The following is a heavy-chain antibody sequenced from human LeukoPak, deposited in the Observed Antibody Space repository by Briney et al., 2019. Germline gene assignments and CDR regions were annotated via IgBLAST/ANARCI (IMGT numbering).Heavy chain of an antibody. J-gene: IGHJ4*02. CDR1: GFTFSSYA. CDR2: INQVGSSK. D-gene: IGHD5-24*01. CDR3: ANLGPPGRDHYLES. Sequence: QSWGSLRLSCAASGFTFSSYAMSWVRQAPGKGPEWVANINQVGSSKYFVDSVKGRFIISRDNAKNSLYLQMNSLRDEDTAVYYCANLGPPGRDHYLESWGQGTLVTVSS. V-gene: IGHV3-7*01.